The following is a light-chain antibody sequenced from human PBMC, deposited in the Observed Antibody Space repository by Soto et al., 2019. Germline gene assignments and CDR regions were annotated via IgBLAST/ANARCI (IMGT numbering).Light chain of an antibody. CDR1: QSLTNSF. V-gene: IGKV3-20*01. J-gene: IGKJ1*01. CDR3: QKYGSFPTT. CDR2: DTS. Sequence: EFVFRQSHGTMSLSPGVGSPLSGRASQSLTNSFIAWYQQRPGQAPRLLIYDTSSRASGIPDRFSGSGSGTDFTLTISRLETEEFAVYYCQKYGSFPTTFGKGTKVGIK.